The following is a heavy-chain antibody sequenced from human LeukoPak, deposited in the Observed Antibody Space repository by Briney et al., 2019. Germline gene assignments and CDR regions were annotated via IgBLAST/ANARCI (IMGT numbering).Heavy chain of an antibody. CDR2: ISSGSSYT. Sequence: PEGSLRLSCAASGFTFSDYYMSWIRQAPGKGLEWVSYISSGSSYTNYADSVKGRFTISRDNAKNSLYLQMNSLRAEDTAVYYCARESTVVVTATDAFDIWGQGTMVTVSS. CDR1: GFTFSDYY. CDR3: ARESTVVVTATDAFDI. J-gene: IGHJ3*02. V-gene: IGHV3-11*06. D-gene: IGHD2-21*02.